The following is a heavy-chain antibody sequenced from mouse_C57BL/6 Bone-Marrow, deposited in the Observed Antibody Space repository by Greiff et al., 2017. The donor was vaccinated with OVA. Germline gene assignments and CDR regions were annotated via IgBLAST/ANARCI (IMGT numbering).Heavy chain of an antibody. J-gene: IGHJ4*01. Sequence: EVKLMESGAELVRPGSSVKMSCKTSGYTFTSYGINWVKQRPGQGLEWIGYIYLGNGYTEYNEKFKGKATLSSDTSSSTAYMQLSSLTSEDSASYFWARDETGRGDYWGQGTSVTVSS. D-gene: IGHD4-1*01. V-gene: IGHV1-58*01. CDR2: IYLGNGYT. CDR1: GYTFTSYG. CDR3: ARDETGRGDY.